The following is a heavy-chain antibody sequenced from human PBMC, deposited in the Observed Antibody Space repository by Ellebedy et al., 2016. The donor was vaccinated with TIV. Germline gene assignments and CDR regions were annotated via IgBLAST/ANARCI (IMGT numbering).Heavy chain of an antibody. CDR1: GDSISSNNW. D-gene: IGHD2-2*03. J-gene: IGHJ6*02. Sequence: MPSETLSLTCAVSGDSISSNNWWSWVRQPPGKGLEWIGETYHSGSTYYNPSLKSRVSISVDTSKTQFSLKLSSVTAADTAVYYCASWMRVYKYGMDVWGQGTAVTVSS. CDR2: TYHSGST. CDR3: ASWMRVYKYGMDV. V-gene: IGHV4-4*02.